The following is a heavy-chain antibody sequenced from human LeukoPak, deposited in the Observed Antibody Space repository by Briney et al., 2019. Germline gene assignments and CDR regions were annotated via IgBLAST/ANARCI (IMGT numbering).Heavy chain of an antibody. Sequence: SETLSLTCAVSGGSISSSNWWSWVRQPPGKGLEWIGEIYHSGSTNYNPSLKSRVTISVDKSKNQFSLKLSSVTAADTAVYYCARRFTYYYGSGSRYPRVNWFDPWGQGTLVTVSS. V-gene: IGHV4-4*02. CDR2: IYHSGST. CDR3: ARRFTYYYGSGSRYPRVNWFDP. D-gene: IGHD3-10*01. J-gene: IGHJ5*02. CDR1: GGSISSSNW.